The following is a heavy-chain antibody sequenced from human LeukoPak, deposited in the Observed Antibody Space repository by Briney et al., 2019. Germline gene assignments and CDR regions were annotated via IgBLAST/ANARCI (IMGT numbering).Heavy chain of an antibody. D-gene: IGHD5-18*01. J-gene: IGHJ4*02. Sequence: PGGSLRLSCAASGFTFSSYWMHWVRKAPGKGPVWVSCIKSDGSRTTYADYVSGRFTISRDNAKNTVYLQMNSLRDDDTAVYYCARAFFGESYRFSPYPFDYWGQGTLVTVSS. CDR3: ARAFFGESYRFSPYPFDY. CDR2: IKSDGSRT. CDR1: GFTFSSYW. V-gene: IGHV3-74*01.